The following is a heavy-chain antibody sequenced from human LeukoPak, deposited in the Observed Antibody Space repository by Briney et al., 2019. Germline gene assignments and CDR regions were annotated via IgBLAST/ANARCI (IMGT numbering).Heavy chain of an antibody. V-gene: IGHV3-33*01. CDR1: GFTFRNYG. Sequence: PGGSLRLSCEASGFTFRNYGMHWVRQAPGKGLDWVGVIWFDGSNRYCADSVKGRFTISRDNSKNTLYLQVNSVRAEDTAVYYCARDTRSLIDYWGQGTLVTVSS. CDR2: IWFDGSNR. J-gene: IGHJ4*02. D-gene: IGHD1-26*01. CDR3: ARDTRSLIDY.